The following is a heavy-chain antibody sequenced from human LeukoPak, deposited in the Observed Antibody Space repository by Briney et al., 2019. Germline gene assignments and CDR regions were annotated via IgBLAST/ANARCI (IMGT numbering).Heavy chain of an antibody. J-gene: IGHJ4*02. CDR2: IQYDGTVE. CDR1: GGTLTDYN. Sequence: GGSLGLSCAASGGTLTDYNRHWVRQAPGRGLEYVARIQYDGTVEYYADSVKGRFTMSRDKSKNTLYLHVKRLRREDTAVYFCGRGAAVAVDHWGQGTLVSVSS. D-gene: IGHD6-19*01. V-gene: IGHV3-30*02. CDR3: GRGAAVAVDH.